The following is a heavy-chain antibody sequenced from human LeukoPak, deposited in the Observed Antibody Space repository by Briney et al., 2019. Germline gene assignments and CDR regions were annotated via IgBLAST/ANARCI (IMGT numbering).Heavy chain of an antibody. CDR3: ASPVPTDY. CDR1: GFTFSSYA. CDR2: INHSGST. Sequence: GSLRLSCAASGFTFSSYAMSWIRQPPGKGLEWIGEINHSGSTNYNPSLKSRVTISVDTSKNQFSLKLSSVTAADTAVYYCASPVPTDYWGQGTLVTVSS. J-gene: IGHJ4*02. V-gene: IGHV4-34*01.